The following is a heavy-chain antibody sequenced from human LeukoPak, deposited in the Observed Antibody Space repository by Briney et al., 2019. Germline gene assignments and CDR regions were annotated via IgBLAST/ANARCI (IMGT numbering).Heavy chain of an antibody. Sequence: GGSLRLSCAASGFTVSSNYMSWVRQAPGKGLERVSVIYSGGYTYYADSVKDRFTISRDNSKNTLYLQMNSLRVDDTAVYYCARDRAGNYGATYFFDHWGQGTLVAVSS. J-gene: IGHJ4*02. CDR2: IYSGGYT. D-gene: IGHD1-7*01. CDR1: GFTVSSNY. CDR3: ARDRAGNYGATYFFDH. V-gene: IGHV3-66*01.